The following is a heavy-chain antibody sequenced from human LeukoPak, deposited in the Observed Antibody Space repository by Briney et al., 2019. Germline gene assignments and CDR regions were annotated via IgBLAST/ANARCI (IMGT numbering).Heavy chain of an antibody. CDR3: ASLRYYGSGSYYNSLVFDY. Sequence: ASETLSLTCAVCGGSFSGYYWSWIRQPPGKGLEWIGEINHSGSTNYNPSLKSRVTISVDTSKNQFSLKLSPVTAADTAVYYCASLRYYGSGSYYNSLVFDYWGQGTLVTVSS. CDR2: INHSGST. D-gene: IGHD3-10*01. CDR1: GGSFSGYY. J-gene: IGHJ4*02. V-gene: IGHV4-34*01.